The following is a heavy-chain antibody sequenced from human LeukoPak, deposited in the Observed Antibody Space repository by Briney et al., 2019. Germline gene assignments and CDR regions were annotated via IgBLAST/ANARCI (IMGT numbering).Heavy chain of an antibody. CDR2: IYSGGYT. CDR1: GFTVTTNY. D-gene: IGHD6-13*01. J-gene: IGHJ4*02. V-gene: IGHV3-66*02. CDR3: AKGRGLYSSSWYY. Sequence: GGSLRLSCAPSGFTVTTNYMTWVRQAPGKGPEWVSIIYSGGYTDYADSVKGRFTISRDNSKNTLYLQMNSLRAEDTAVYYCAKGRGLYSSSWYYWGQGTLVTVSS.